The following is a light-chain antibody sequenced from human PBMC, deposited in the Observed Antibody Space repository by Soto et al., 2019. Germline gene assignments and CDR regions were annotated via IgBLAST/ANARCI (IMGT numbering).Light chain of an antibody. Sequence: EIVLTQSPGTLSLSPGERATLSCRASQSVSSSYLAWYQQKPGQAPRLLIYGASSRATGIPDRFSGTGSGTDFTLTISSLQPEDFATYYCQQLSNYPLTFGGGTKVDIK. V-gene: IGKV3-20*01. CDR1: QSVSSSY. CDR2: GAS. CDR3: QQLSNYPLT. J-gene: IGKJ4*01.